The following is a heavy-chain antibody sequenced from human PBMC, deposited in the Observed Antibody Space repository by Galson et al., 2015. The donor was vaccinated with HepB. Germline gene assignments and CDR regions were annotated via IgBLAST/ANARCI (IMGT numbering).Heavy chain of an antibody. CDR3: ARRGYGDY. Sequence: QSGAEVKEPGESLRISCKVSGYSFTTYWIAWVRQMPGKGLELMGIINPGDSDTRYSPSFQGQVTISADKSINTAYLQWNTLKASDTAMYYCARRGYGDYWGQGTLVTVSS. J-gene: IGHJ4*02. CDR2: INPGDSDT. V-gene: IGHV5-51*01. D-gene: IGHD3-22*01. CDR1: GYSFTTYW.